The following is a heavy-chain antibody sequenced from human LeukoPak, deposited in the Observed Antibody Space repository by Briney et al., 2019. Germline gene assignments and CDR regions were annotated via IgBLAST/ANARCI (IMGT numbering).Heavy chain of an antibody. Sequence: QPGGSLRLSCAASGFTFSSYWMSWVRQAPGKGLEWVANIKQDGSEKYYVDSVKGRFTISRDNAKNSLYLQMNSLRAEDTAVYYCARDPRNYGDYYFDYWGQGTLVTVSS. V-gene: IGHV3-7*01. CDR2: IKQDGSEK. CDR3: ARDPRNYGDYYFDY. CDR1: GFTFSSYW. J-gene: IGHJ4*02. D-gene: IGHD4-17*01.